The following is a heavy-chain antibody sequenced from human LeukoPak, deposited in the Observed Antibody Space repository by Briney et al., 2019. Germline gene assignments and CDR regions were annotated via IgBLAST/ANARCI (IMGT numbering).Heavy chain of an antibody. D-gene: IGHD6-13*01. CDR3: ARDNGQGSWDLDY. CDR2: ISSSSSYI. CDR1: GFTFSSYS. V-gene: IGHV3-21*01. J-gene: IGHJ4*02. Sequence: GGSLRLSCAASGFTFSSYSMNWVRQAPGKGLEWVSSISSSSSYIYYADSVKGRFTISRDNAKNSLYLQMNNLRAEDTAVYYCARDNGQGSWDLDYWGQGTLVTVSS.